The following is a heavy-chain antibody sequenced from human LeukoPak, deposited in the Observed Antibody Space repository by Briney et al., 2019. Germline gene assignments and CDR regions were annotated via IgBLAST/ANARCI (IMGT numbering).Heavy chain of an antibody. CDR2: INHSGST. CDR3: ARGYRNGRLQLWSYPFDY. D-gene: IGHD5-18*01. J-gene: IGHJ4*02. V-gene: IGHV4-39*07. Sequence: PSETLSLTCTVSGGSISSGDYYWSWIRQPPGKGLEWIGEINHSGSTNYNPSLKSRVTISVDTSKNQFSLKLSSVTAADTAVYYCARGYRNGRLQLWSYPFDYWGQGTLVTVSS. CDR1: GGSISSGDYY.